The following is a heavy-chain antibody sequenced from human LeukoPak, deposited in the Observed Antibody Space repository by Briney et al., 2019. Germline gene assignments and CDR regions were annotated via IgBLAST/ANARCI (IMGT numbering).Heavy chain of an antibody. Sequence: GGSLRLSCAASGFTFSSYAMSWVRQAPGKGLEWVSAISGSGGNTYYADSVKGRFTISRDNAKNSLYLQMNSLRAEDTAVYYCARDYYDSSGYYGIIDYWGQGTLVTVSS. J-gene: IGHJ4*02. CDR2: ISGSGGNT. CDR1: GFTFSSYA. V-gene: IGHV3-23*01. CDR3: ARDYYDSSGYYGIIDY. D-gene: IGHD3-22*01.